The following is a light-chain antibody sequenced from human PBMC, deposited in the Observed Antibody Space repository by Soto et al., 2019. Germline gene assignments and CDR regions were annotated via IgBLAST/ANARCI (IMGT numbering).Light chain of an antibody. V-gene: IGLV2-14*01. J-gene: IGLJ1*01. CDR2: DVS. CDR3: SSYTSSSTRV. CDR1: SSDVGRYNF. Sequence: QPVLTQPASVSGSPGQSITISCTGTSSDVGRYNFVSWYQQHPGKAPKLMISDVSNRPSGISNRFSGSKSGNTASLTISGLQAEDEADYYCSSYTSSSTRVFGTGTKVTVL.